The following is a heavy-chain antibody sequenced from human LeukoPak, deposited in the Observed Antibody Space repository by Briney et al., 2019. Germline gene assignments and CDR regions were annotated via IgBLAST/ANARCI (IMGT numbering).Heavy chain of an antibody. Sequence: SETLSLTCTVSGGSISRGDYYWSWIRQPPGKGLEWIGYIYYSGSTYYNPSLKSRVTISVDTSKNQFSLKLSSVTAADTAVYYCARHGADRSGYFDYFDYWGQGTLVTVSS. J-gene: IGHJ4*02. CDR3: ARHGADRSGYFDYFDY. V-gene: IGHV4-30-4*01. CDR2: IYYSGST. CDR1: GGSISRGDYY. D-gene: IGHD3-22*01.